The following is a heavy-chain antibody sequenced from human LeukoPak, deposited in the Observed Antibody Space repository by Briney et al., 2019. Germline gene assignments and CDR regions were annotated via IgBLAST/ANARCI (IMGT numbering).Heavy chain of an antibody. CDR3: ARVDYYDSSGYYSTPRWFDP. CDR1: GGSVSSGSYY. V-gene: IGHV4-61*01. CDR2: IYYSGST. Sequence: SETLSLTCTVSGGSVSSGSYYWSWIRQPPGKGLEWIGYIYYSGSTNYNPSLKGRVTISVDTSKNQFSLKLSSVTAADTAVYYCARVDYYDSSGYYSTPRWFDPWGQGTLVTVSS. D-gene: IGHD3-22*01. J-gene: IGHJ5*02.